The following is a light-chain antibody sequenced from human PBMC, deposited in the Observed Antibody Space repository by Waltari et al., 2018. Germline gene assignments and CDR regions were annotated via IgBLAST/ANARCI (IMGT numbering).Light chain of an antibody. V-gene: IGKV2-30*02. CDR3: MQGTYGPNT. J-gene: IGKJ4*01. CDR1: RSLLHSNGHTY. CDR2: QVS. Sequence: DVVLTQSPVSLPVTLGQPASIPCRSSRSLLHSNGHTYLHWFHQRPGQSPRRLFYQVSNRDPGVPDRFSVSGSGTDFTLKISRVEAEDVGMYYCMQGTYGPNTFGGGTKVEIK.